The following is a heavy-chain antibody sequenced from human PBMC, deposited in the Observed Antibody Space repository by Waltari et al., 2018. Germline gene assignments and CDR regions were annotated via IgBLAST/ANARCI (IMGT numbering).Heavy chain of an antibody. D-gene: IGHD1-20*01. V-gene: IGHV4-34*01. CDR3: ARSYNSGTFTWFDP. CDR2: INHSGRP. Sequence: QMQLQQWGAGLLKPSETLSLTCAVYGTSFSGYYWSWIRQPPGKGLEWIGEINHSGRPTYNPSLKSRVTISVDTSKNQFSLKLSSVTAADTAVYYCARSYNSGTFTWFDPWGQGTLVTVSS. J-gene: IGHJ5*02. CDR1: GTSFSGYY.